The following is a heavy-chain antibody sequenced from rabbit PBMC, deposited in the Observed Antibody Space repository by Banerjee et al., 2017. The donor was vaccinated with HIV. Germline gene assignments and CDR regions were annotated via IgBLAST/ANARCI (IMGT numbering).Heavy chain of an antibody. CDR2: IPTGSSGST. D-gene: IGHD4-1*01. Sequence: QEQLEESGGDLVKPEGSLTLTCTASGFTLSSYWMCWVRQAPGKGLEWIACIPTGSSGSTYYASWAKGRFTISKTSSTTVTLQMTSLTAADTATYFCARDLAGVIGWNFGLWGPGTLVTVS. J-gene: IGHJ4*01. CDR3: ARDLAGVIGWNFGL. CDR1: GFTLSSYW. V-gene: IGHV1S45*01.